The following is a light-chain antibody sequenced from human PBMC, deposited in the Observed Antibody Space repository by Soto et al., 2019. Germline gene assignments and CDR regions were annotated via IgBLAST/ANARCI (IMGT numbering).Light chain of an antibody. J-gene: IGLJ1*01. CDR3: GTWDSSLSTKV. V-gene: IGLV1-51*02. Sequence: QTVVTQPPSVSAAPGQKVTISCSGSTSSIGNNYVSWYQHLPGTAPKLLIYENNRRPSGIPDRFSGSKSGTSATLGITGLQTGDEADYYCGTWDSSLSTKVFGTGTKLTVL. CDR2: ENN. CDR1: TSSIGNNY.